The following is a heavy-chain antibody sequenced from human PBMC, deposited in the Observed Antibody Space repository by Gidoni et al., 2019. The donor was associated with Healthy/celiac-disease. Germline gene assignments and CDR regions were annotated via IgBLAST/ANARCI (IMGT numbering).Heavy chain of an antibody. J-gene: IGHJ4*02. V-gene: IGHV3-11*05. Sequence: QVQLVESGGGLVKPGGSLRISCAASGFTFSDYYMSWIRQAPGKGLEWVSYISSSSSYTNYADSVKGRFTISRDNAKNSLYLQMNSLRAEDTAVYYCARGKAKGDFDYWGQGTLVTVSS. D-gene: IGHD5-12*01. CDR3: ARGKAKGDFDY. CDR1: GFTFSDYY. CDR2: ISSSSSYT.